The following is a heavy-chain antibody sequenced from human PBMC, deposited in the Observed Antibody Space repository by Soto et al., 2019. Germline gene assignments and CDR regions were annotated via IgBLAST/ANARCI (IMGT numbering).Heavy chain of an antibody. D-gene: IGHD3-22*01. V-gene: IGHV3-23*01. Sequence: PGGSLRLSCAASGFTFSSYAMSWVRQAPGKGLEWVSAISSSGSSTYYADSVKGRFTISRDNSKNTLYLQMNSLRAEDTAVYYCARQTYYYDSSGAPRAFDIWGQGTMVTVS. CDR3: ARQTYYYDSSGAPRAFDI. CDR2: ISSSGSST. CDR1: GFTFSSYA. J-gene: IGHJ3*02.